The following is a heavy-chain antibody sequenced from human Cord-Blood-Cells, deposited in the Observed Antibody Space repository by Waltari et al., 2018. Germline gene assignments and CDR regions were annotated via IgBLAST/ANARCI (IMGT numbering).Heavy chain of an antibody. CDR3: AREEYSSSSFDY. CDR2: IYYSGST. D-gene: IGHD6-6*01. Sequence: QVQLQESGPGLVKPSETLSLTCPVSGGSISSYYWSWIRQPPGKGLEWIGYIYYSGSTNYNPSLKSRVTISVDTSKNQFSLKLSSVTAADTAVYYCAREEYSSSSFDYWGQGTLVTVSS. J-gene: IGHJ4*02. V-gene: IGHV4-59*01. CDR1: GGSISSYY.